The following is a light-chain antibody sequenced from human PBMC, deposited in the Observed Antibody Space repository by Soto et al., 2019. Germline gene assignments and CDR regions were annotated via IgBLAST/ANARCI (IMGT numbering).Light chain of an antibody. CDR2: DAS. Sequence: IQMTQSPSSLSASVGDRVTISCRASQNIFTYLAWYQQKPGKAPKLLIFDASTLQSGVPPRFSGSGSGTEFTLTISSLQPDDFATYYCQHYTLYSASFGPGTKVDIK. V-gene: IGKV1-5*01. CDR1: QNIFTY. CDR3: QHYTLYSAS. J-gene: IGKJ3*01.